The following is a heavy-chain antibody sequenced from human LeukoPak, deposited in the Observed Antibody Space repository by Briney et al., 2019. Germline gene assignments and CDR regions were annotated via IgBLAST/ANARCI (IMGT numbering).Heavy chain of an antibody. D-gene: IGHD3-10*01. Sequence: PGGSLRLSCAASGFTFSSCALHWVRQAPGKGLEWVAVISYAGSNKYYADSVKGRSIISRDNSKNTLYLQMSSLRDDDPAVYYCAKPIVRGFYAHAVDIWGQGTKVAVSS. CDR1: GFTFSSCA. CDR2: ISYAGSNK. V-gene: IGHV3-30-3*02. CDR3: AKPIVRGFYAHAVDI. J-gene: IGHJ3*02.